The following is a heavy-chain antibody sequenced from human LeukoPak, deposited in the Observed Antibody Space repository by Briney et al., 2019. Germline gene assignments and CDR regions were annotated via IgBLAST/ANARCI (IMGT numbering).Heavy chain of an antibody. Sequence: RAGGSLRLSCAASGFTFDDYGMSWVRQAPGKGLEWVSGINWNGGSTGYADSVKGRFTISRDNAKNSLYLQMNSLRAEDTALYYCARDSEYQLLGNFDYWGQGSLVSASS. V-gene: IGHV3-20*04. CDR1: GFTFDDYG. CDR3: ARDSEYQLLGNFDY. D-gene: IGHD2-2*01. J-gene: IGHJ4*02. CDR2: INWNGGST.